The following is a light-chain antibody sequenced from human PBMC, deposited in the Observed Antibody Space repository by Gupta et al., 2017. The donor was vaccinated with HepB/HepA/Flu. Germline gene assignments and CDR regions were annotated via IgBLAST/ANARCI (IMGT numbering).Light chain of an antibody. CDR1: QGLVYSDGNTY. CDR3: MQASHWPLT. Sequence: DVVMTQSPLSLPVTLGQPASISCRSSQGLVYSDGNTYLNWFHQRPGQSPRRLIYKVSNRDSGVPVRFSGSESGNMYTLRISRVEAEDVGIYYCMQASHWPLTFGGGTKVEIK. CDR2: KVS. J-gene: IGKJ4*01. V-gene: IGKV2-30*01.